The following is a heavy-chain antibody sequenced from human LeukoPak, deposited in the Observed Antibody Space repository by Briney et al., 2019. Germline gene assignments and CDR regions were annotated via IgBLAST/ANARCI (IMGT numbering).Heavy chain of an antibody. V-gene: IGHV3-9*01. Sequence: GRSLRLSCAASGFTFDDYAMHWVRHAPGKGLEWVSGISWNSGSIGYADSVKGRFTISRDNAKNSLYLQMNSLRAEDTALYYCAKDGATVVTRYYFDYWGQGTLVTVSS. CDR1: GFTFDDYA. J-gene: IGHJ4*02. CDR3: AKDGATVVTRYYFDY. D-gene: IGHD4-23*01. CDR2: ISWNSGSI.